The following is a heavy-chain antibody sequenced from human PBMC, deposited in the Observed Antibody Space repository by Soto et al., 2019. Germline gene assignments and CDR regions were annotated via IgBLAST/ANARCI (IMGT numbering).Heavy chain of an antibody. CDR1: GGSFRSHY. Sequence: PSETLSLTCTVSGGSFRSHYWSWIRESPGKGLEWIGHIYDSGSTNYNPSLKSRVTISLHTSENQFSLKLSSVTAADTAVYYCANASYSSPRHPIDHCGQGTLVTVSA. CDR3: ANASYSSPRHPIDH. D-gene: IGHD6-13*01. V-gene: IGHV4-59*11. J-gene: IGHJ4*02. CDR2: IYDSGST.